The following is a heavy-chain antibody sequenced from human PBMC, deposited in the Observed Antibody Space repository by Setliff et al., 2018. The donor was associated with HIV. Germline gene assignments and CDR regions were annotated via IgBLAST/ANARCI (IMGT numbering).Heavy chain of an antibody. J-gene: IGHJ4*02. Sequence: SVKVSCKASGGTFSSYAISWVRQAPGQGLEWMGGIIPIFGTTHYAQKFQGRVTITTDESTNTAYMELGSLRSEDTAVYYCARPQHIYDDSSEDYWGQGTLVTVSS. V-gene: IGHV1-69*05. CDR1: GGTFSSYA. CDR3: ARPQHIYDDSSEDY. CDR2: IIPIFGTT. D-gene: IGHD3-22*01.